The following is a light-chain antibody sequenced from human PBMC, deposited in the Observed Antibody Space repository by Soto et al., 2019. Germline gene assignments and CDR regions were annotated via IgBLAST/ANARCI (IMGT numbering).Light chain of an antibody. CDR2: LGS. CDR1: QSLQHNGNTL. Sequence: EIVMTQSPLSLTVTPGEPASISCKSSQSLQHNGNTLLDWYMQKPGQSPQLLIYLGSRRAPGAPDRVSGSGSGTDFTLRISTVEADDAAIYYCMQALQTPRTFGQGTKLEI. V-gene: IGKV2-28*01. J-gene: IGKJ1*01. CDR3: MQALQTPRT.